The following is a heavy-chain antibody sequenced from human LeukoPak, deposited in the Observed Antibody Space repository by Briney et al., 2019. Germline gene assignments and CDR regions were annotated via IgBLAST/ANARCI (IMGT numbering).Heavy chain of an antibody. CDR3: AKGLGDSIGCYGRPIDY. J-gene: IGHJ4*02. CDR2: ISGNGGGT. V-gene: IGHV3-23*01. Sequence: PGGSLRLSCAASGFTFSNYAMSWVRQAPGKGLEWVSVISGNGGGTYYADSVKGRFTISRDNSKNTLYLQMNSLRAEDTAIYYCAKGLGDSIGCYGRPIDYWGQGTLVTVSS. CDR1: GFTFSNYA. D-gene: IGHD3-22*01.